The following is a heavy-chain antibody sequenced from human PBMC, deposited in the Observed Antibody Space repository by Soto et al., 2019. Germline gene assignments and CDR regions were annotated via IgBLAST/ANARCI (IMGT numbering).Heavy chain of an antibody. Sequence: PSETLSLTCTVSGGSVSTGMKYWGWVRQPPGKALEFIGYMYKTGETLLNSSLKSRVTLSMETSKNQFSLTLSSETAADTAVYFCMKAHESGDFLGMSVWGPGTTVTVSS. CDR1: GGSVSTGMKY. CDR2: MYKTGET. J-gene: IGHJ6*02. V-gene: IGHV4-61*01. CDR3: MKAHESGDFLGMSV. D-gene: IGHD3-10*01.